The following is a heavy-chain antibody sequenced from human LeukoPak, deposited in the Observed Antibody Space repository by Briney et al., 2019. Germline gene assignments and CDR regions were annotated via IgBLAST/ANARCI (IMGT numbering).Heavy chain of an antibody. J-gene: IGHJ4*02. Sequence: ASVRVSCKTSGDTFSSYAISWARQAPGQGLEWMGGFDPEEGERMYAQKFQGRVTVTEDTSTDTAYTELSSLRVEDTAVYYCVTGGPWGIPVDGGGPQDYWGQGTLVTVSS. D-gene: IGHD6-19*01. V-gene: IGHV1-24*01. CDR1: GDTFSSYA. CDR2: FDPEEGER. CDR3: VTGGPWGIPVDGGGPQDY.